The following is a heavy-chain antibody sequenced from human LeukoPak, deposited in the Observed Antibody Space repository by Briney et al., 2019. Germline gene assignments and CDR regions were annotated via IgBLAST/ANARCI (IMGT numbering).Heavy chain of an antibody. V-gene: IGHV1-8*01. CDR1: GYTFTSYD. D-gene: IGHD2-2*01. CDR2: MNPNSGNT. J-gene: IGHJ4*02. CDR3: ARAIVVIPAAIRY. Sequence: ASVKVSCKASGYTFTSYDINWVRQATGQGLEWMGWMNPNSGNTGYAQKFQGRVTMTRNTSISTAYMELSSLRAEDTAVYYCARAIVVIPAAIRYWGQGTLVTVSS.